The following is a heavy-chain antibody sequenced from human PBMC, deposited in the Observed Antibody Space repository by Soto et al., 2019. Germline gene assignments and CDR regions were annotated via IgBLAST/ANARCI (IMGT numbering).Heavy chain of an antibody. CDR3: ARSNYYYGMDV. CDR2: INPNSGGT. CDR1: GYTFTGYY. V-gene: IGHV1-2*04. J-gene: IGHJ6*02. Sequence: ASVKVSCKASGYTFTGYYMHWVRQAPGQGXXXIGWINPNSGGTKYAXXIQGWFTMTMDTSISTAYMELSRLRSDDTAVYYCARSNYYYGMDVXG.